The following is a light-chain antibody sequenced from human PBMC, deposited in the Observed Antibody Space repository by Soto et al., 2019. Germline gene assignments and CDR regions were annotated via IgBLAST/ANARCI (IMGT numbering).Light chain of an antibody. V-gene: IGLV1-44*01. CDR1: NSNIGSNT. CDR3: AAWDDSLNGYV. Sequence: QSVLTQPPSASGTPGQRVTISCSGSNSNIGSNTVNWFQQLPGTAPKLLIYTNNQRPSGVPDRFSGSKSGTSASLAVSGLQSEDEADSYCAAWDDSLNGYVFGTGTKLTVL. J-gene: IGLJ1*01. CDR2: TNN.